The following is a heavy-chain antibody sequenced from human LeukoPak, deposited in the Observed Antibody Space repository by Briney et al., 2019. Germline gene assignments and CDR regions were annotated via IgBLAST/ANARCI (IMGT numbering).Heavy chain of an antibody. CDR2: IHYSGRT. Sequence: SETLSLTCTVSGGPISSSSYYWGWIRQPPGKRLEWIGSIHYSGRTYDNPSLKSRVTISLDTSKNHFSLRLSSVTAADTAVYYCARPLGYCSGGSCYGDAFDIWGQGTMVTVSS. CDR1: GGPISSSSYY. J-gene: IGHJ3*02. D-gene: IGHD2-15*01. CDR3: ARPLGYCSGGSCYGDAFDI. V-gene: IGHV4-39*02.